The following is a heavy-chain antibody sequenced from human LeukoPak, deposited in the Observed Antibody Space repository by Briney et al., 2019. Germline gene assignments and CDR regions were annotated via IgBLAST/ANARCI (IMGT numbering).Heavy chain of an antibody. CDR3: ARDPSSGWYLKGWFDP. Sequence: TGGSLRLSCAASGFTFNSYSMNWVRQAPGKGLEWVSSISGSNSYIYYADSMKGRFTISRDNAKNSLYLQMNSLRAEDTAVYYCARDPSSGWYLKGWFDPWGQGTLVTVSS. J-gene: IGHJ5*02. CDR1: GFTFNSYS. CDR2: ISGSNSYI. V-gene: IGHV3-21*01. D-gene: IGHD6-19*01.